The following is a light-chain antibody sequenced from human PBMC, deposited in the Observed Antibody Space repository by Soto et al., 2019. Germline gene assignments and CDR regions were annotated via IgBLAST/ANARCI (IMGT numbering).Light chain of an antibody. CDR1: QSLQHSGGRTY. J-gene: IGKJ4*01. CDR3: MQVAQLPLT. V-gene: IGKV2-29*03. CDR2: EVS. Sequence: EIVMTQTPPSLSVTPGQTASISCKSSQSLQHSGGRTYFYWYLQKAGQPPRLLITEVSGRFSGVPDRFSGSGSGTDFTLTISRVEAEDVGTYYCMQVAQLPLTFGGGTQVEI.